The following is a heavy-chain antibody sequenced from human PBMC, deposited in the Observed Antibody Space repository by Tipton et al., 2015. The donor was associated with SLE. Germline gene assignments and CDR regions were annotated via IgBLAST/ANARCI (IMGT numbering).Heavy chain of an antibody. CDR2: TYYSGSP. CDR3: PIYYHDSTGLHWFDP. Sequence: TLSLTCNVSGGSISSGGYYWSWIRQHPGKGLEWIGYTYYSGSPYYNPSLKSRVTISLDMSKNQFSLRLSSVTAADTAVYYCPIYYHDSTGLHWFDPWGQGTLATVSS. V-gene: IGHV4-31*03. CDR1: GGSISSGGYY. J-gene: IGHJ5*02. D-gene: IGHD3-22*01.